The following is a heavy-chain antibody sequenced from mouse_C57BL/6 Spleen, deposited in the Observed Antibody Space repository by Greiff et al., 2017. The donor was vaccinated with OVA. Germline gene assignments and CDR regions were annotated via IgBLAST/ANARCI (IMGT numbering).Heavy chain of an antibody. Sequence: VQLQQSGPGLVQPSQSLSITCTVSGFSLTSYGVHWVRQSPGKGLEWLGVIWSGGSTDYNAAFISRLSISKDNSKSQVFFKMNSLQADDTAIYYCARMDSDYWGQGTLVTVSA. J-gene: IGHJ3*01. CDR3: ARMDSDY. D-gene: IGHD6-1*01. CDR2: IWSGGST. CDR1: GFSLTSYG. V-gene: IGHV2-2*01.